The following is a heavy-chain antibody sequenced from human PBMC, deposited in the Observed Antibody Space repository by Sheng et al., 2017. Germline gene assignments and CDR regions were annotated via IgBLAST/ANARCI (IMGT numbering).Heavy chain of an antibody. J-gene: IGHJ4*02. CDR2: INQDGSEK. Sequence: EVQLVESGGGLVQPGESLRLSCAASGFTFRTYYMSWVRQAPGKGLEWVATINQDGSEKYYVDSVKGRFTISRDNAENSLYLQMNTLRVEDTAVYYCARLWGGNDFDYWGQGTLVTVSS. D-gene: IGHD3-16*01. CDR1: GFTFRTYY. V-gene: IGHV3-7*01. CDR3: ARLWGGNDFDY.